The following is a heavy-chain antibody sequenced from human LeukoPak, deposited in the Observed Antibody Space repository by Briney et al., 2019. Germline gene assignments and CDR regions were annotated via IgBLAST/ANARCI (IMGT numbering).Heavy chain of an antibody. V-gene: IGHV4-34*01. Sequence: SETLSLTCAVYGGSFSGYYWSWIRQPPGKGLEWIGEINHSGSTNYNPSLKSRVTISVDTSKNQFSLKLSSVTAADTAVYYCARLNFSSSCDYWGQGTLVTVSS. CDR3: ARLNFSSSCDY. D-gene: IGHD6-13*01. CDR1: GGSFSGYY. CDR2: INHSGST. J-gene: IGHJ4*02.